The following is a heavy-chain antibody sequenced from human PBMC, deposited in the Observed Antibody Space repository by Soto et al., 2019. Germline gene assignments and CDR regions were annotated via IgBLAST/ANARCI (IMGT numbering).Heavy chain of an antibody. Sequence: ASVKVSCKASGYTFTSYYMHWVRQAPGQGLEWMGITNPSGGSTSYAQKFQGRVTMTRDTSTSTVYMELSSLRSEDTAVYYCARDTWDFWSGYYTVYYYYYGMDVWGQGTTVTVSS. CDR2: TNPSGGST. D-gene: IGHD3-3*01. CDR3: ARDTWDFWSGYYTVYYYYYGMDV. V-gene: IGHV1-46*01. J-gene: IGHJ6*02. CDR1: GYTFTSYY.